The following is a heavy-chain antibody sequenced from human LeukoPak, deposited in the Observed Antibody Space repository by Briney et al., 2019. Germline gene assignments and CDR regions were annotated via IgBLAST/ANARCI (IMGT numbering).Heavy chain of an antibody. J-gene: IGHJ6*02. V-gene: IGHV3-23*01. D-gene: IGHD1-14*01. CDR2: ISGSGGTT. CDR1: GFTFDNYA. CDR3: AKVSGGGLYYDGMDV. Sequence: GGSLRLSCAASGFTFDNYAMNWVRQAPGKGLEWVSVISGSGGTTYYADSVKGRFTISRDSSKNSLYLQMNSLRAEDTPVYYCAKVSGGGLYYDGMDVWGQGTTVAVSS.